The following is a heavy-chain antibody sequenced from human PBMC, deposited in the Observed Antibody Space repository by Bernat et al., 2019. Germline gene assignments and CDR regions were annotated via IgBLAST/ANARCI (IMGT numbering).Heavy chain of an antibody. Sequence: EVQFVASGGGLVQPGGFLRLSCAASGLNVKKTFMSWVRQAPGEGLEWGSLFHSGDSTHYTDSVKDRFTISRDTSKNTLNLHMNSLRAEDTAVYYYARAQPSRLFGGVTLPFDYWGQGTLVIVST. J-gene: IGHJ4*02. CDR1: GLNVKKTF. CDR3: ARAQPSRLFGGVTLPFDY. D-gene: IGHD2-21*02. V-gene: IGHV3-66*01. CDR2: FHSGDST.